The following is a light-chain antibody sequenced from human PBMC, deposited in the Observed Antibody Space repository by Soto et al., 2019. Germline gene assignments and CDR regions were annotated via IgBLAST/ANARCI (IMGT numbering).Light chain of an antibody. V-gene: IGKV1-5*01. Sequence: DIQLTQSPSFLSPSIGESVTITCRASQSISTWLAWYQQKPGKAPKLLIYDASSLESGVPSRFSGSGSGTEFTLTISSLQPDDFATYYCQQYYTYSWTFGQGTKVDIK. CDR3: QQYYTYSWT. CDR2: DAS. J-gene: IGKJ1*01. CDR1: QSISTW.